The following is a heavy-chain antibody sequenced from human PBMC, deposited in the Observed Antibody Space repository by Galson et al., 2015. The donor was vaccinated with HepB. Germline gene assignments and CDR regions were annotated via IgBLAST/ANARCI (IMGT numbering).Heavy chain of an antibody. CDR3: AKAAGWFDP. V-gene: IGHV3-11*01. J-gene: IGHJ5*02. CDR1: GFTFSEFY. CDR2: ISGSGTTT. Sequence: SLRLSCAVSGFTFSEFYMTWIRQAPGKGLEWISYISGSGTTTDYADSLKGRFTVSRDNAKKSLYLQMSSLRAEDTAVYYCAKAAGWFDPLGQGILVTVSS.